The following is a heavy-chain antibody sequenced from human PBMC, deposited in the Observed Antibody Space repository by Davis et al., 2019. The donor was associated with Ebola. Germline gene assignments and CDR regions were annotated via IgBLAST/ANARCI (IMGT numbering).Heavy chain of an antibody. D-gene: IGHD2-2*01. Sequence: ASVKVSCKASGYTFTSYAMHWVRQAPGQRLEWMGWINAGNGNTKYSQKFQGRVTITRDTSASTAYMELSSLRAEDTAVYYCARDGCSSTSCYYYYGMDVWGQGTTVTVSS. CDR1: GYTFTSYA. CDR2: INAGNGNT. CDR3: ARDGCSSTSCYYYYGMDV. J-gene: IGHJ6*02. V-gene: IGHV1-3*01.